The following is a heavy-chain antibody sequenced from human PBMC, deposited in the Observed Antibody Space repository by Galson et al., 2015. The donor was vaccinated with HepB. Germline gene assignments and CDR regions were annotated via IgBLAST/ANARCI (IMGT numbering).Heavy chain of an antibody. Sequence: SLRLSCAASGFTFSNYAISWVRQAPGKGLEWVSTISSGDTTYYADSVKGRFTMSRDTSKNTLYLHMNSLRAEDTAVYYCAKQFNWNQDFDFCGQGTLVTVSS. V-gene: IGHV3-23*01. D-gene: IGHD1-20*01. CDR2: ISSGDTT. CDR1: GFTFSNYA. CDR3: AKQFNWNQDFDF. J-gene: IGHJ4*02.